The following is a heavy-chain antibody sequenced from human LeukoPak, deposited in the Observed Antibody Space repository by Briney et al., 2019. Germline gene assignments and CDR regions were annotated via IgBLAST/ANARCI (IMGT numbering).Heavy chain of an antibody. V-gene: IGHV3-23*01. Sequence: GGSLRLSCAVSGFTFSSYAMIRVRQAPGKGLEWVSVICGSGGTTYYADSVKGRFTISRDNSENTLYLQMNSLRAEDTAVYYCAKAPGGSCYSSFDYSGQGTLVTVSS. D-gene: IGHD2-15*01. CDR2: ICGSGGTT. CDR3: AKAPGGSCYSSFDY. CDR1: GFTFSSYA. J-gene: IGHJ4*02.